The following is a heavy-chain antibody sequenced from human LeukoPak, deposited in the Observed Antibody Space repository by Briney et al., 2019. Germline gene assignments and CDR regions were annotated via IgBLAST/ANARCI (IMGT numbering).Heavy chain of an antibody. Sequence: ASVKVSCKASGYTFTTHDINWVRQATGQGLGWLGWMSPNSGDTGYAQKFQGRVTMTSDSSISTAYMELSSLRSGDTAIYYCVRTPPNWGFDYWGQGTLVTVSS. D-gene: IGHD7-27*01. CDR1: GYTFTTHD. CDR2: MSPNSGDT. J-gene: IGHJ4*02. V-gene: IGHV1-8*01. CDR3: VRTPPNWGFDY.